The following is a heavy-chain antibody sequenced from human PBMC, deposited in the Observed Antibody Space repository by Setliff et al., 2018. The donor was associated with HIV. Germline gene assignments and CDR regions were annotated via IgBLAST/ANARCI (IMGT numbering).Heavy chain of an antibody. CDR2: IWYDGTNK. CDR3: TRASFGLVAPLDF. CDR1: GFSFSSYG. D-gene: IGHD5-12*01. V-gene: IGHV3-33*01. J-gene: IGHJ4*02. Sequence: GGSLRLSCAASGFSFSSYGMHWVRQAPGKGLEWLALIWYDGTNKQYGDSVKGRFAISRDNSKTIAYLQINSLKTEDTAVYYCTRASFGLVAPLDFWGQGTLVTVSS.